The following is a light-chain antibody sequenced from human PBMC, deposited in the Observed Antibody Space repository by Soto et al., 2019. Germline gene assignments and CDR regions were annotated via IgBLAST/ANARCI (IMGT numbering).Light chain of an antibody. CDR1: QDIRTR. Sequence: AIQMTQSPSSLSASVGDRITITCRASQDIRTRLGWYQQKPGKAPKVLISAASNLQSGVPSRFSGSGSGADFTLTISCLQPEDFATYYCLQDYSYPWTFGQGTKVEIK. V-gene: IGKV1-6*01. J-gene: IGKJ1*01. CDR3: LQDYSYPWT. CDR2: AAS.